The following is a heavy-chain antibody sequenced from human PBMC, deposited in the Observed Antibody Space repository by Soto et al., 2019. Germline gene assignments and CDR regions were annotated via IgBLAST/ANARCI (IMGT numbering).Heavy chain of an antibody. J-gene: IGHJ5*02. D-gene: IGHD5-18*01. CDR2: IFYSGST. Sequence: QVHLQESGPRLVKPSETLSLTCTVSGGSVSNYYWSWLRQPPGRGLEWIGHIFYSGSTNYNPALKGRVTRSVDTSKSHFSLKLSSVSAADTAVYYCAKDSGYNYGYFRWFDPWGQGTLVTVSS. V-gene: IGHV4-59*02. CDR3: AKDSGYNYGYFRWFDP. CDR1: GGSVSNYY.